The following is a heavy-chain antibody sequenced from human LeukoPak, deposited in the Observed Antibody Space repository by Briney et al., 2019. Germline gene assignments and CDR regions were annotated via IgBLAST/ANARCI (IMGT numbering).Heavy chain of an antibody. CDR1: GGSFSGYY. CDR3: ARDGTYYYDS. Sequence: PSETLSLTCAVYGGSFSGYYWSWIRQPPGKGLEWIGEINHSGSTNYNPSLKSRVTISVDTSKNQFSLKLSSVTAADTAVYYCARDGTYYYDSWGQGTLVTVSS. CDR2: INHSGST. J-gene: IGHJ4*02. D-gene: IGHD1-26*01. V-gene: IGHV4-34*01.